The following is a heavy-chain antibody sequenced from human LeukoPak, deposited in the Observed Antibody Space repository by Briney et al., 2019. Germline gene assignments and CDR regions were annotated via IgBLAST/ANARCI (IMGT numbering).Heavy chain of an antibody. CDR1: GGSISSGDYY. CDR3: ARGVGRYSYGFDY. Sequence: SETLSLTCTVSGGSISSGDYYWSWIRQPPGKGLERIGYIYYSGSTYYNPSLKSRVTISVDTSKNQFSLKLSSVTAADTAVYYCARGVGRYSYGFDYWGQGTLVTVSS. J-gene: IGHJ4*02. D-gene: IGHD5-18*01. V-gene: IGHV4-30-4*01. CDR2: IYYSGST.